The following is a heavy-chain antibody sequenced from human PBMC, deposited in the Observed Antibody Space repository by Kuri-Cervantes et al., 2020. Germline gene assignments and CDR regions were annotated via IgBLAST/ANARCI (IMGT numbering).Heavy chain of an antibody. V-gene: IGHV4-59*12. Sequence: SETLSLTCTVSGGSISSYYWSWIRQPPGKGPEWIGYIYYSGSTNYNPSLKSRVTISVDTSKNQFSLKLSSVTAADTAVYYCARGVLYYDFWSGYYGPRVFDYWGQGTLVTVSS. J-gene: IGHJ4*02. CDR2: IYYSGST. CDR3: ARGVLYYDFWSGYYGPRVFDY. D-gene: IGHD3-3*01. CDR1: GGSISSYY.